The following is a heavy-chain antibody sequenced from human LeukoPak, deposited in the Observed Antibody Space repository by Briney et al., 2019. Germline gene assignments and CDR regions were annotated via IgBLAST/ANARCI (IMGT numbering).Heavy chain of an antibody. J-gene: IGHJ6*02. V-gene: IGHV1-3*01. Sequence: WINAGNGNTKYSQKFQGRVTITRDTSASTAYMELSSLRSEDTAVYYCAREDPHYYYGMDVWGQGTTVTVSS. CDR2: INAGNGNT. CDR3: AREDPHYYYGMDV.